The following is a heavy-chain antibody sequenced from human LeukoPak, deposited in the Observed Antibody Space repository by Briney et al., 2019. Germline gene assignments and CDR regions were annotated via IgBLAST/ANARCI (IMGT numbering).Heavy chain of an antibody. Sequence: SETLSLTCTVSGGSISSYYWSWIRQPPGKGLEWIGYIYYSGSTNYNPSLKSRVTISVDTSKNQFSLKLSSVTAADTAVYYCARAPKNYDFWSGYYNYYYYYMDVWGKGTTVTVSS. D-gene: IGHD3-3*01. V-gene: IGHV4-59*01. CDR3: ARAPKNYDFWSGYYNYYYYYMDV. J-gene: IGHJ6*03. CDR1: GGSISSYY. CDR2: IYYSGST.